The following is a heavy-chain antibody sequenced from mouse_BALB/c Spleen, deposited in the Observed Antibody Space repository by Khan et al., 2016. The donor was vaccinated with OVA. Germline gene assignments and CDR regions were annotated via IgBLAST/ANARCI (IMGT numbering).Heavy chain of an antibody. D-gene: IGHD6-2*01. CDR1: GYTFTNYG. V-gene: IGHV9-1*02. CDR3: ARISSYWCSDV. CDR2: INPNTGYP. J-gene: IGHJ1*01. Sequence: QIQLVQSGPELKKPGATVKISCKASGYTFTNYGMNWVKQAPGKGLKWMGCINPNTGYPTYAQDFKGRAALTSDTSSSTAYMQLSNLKSEDMTAYFCARISSYWCSDVWGAGTTVTVSA.